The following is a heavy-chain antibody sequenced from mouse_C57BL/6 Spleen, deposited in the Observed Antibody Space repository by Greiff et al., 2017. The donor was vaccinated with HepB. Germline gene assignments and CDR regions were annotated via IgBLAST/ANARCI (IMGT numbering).Heavy chain of an antibody. CDR3: VPDGISAFDY. V-gene: IGHV1-82*01. D-gene: IGHD2-3*01. J-gene: IGHJ2*01. Sequence: QVQLKQSGPELVKPGASVKISCKASGYAFSSSWMNWVKQRPGKGLEWIGRIYPGDGDTNYNGKFKGKATLTADKSSSTAYMQLSSLTSEDSAVYFCVPDGISAFDYWGQGTTLTVSS. CDR2: IYPGDGDT. CDR1: GYAFSSSW.